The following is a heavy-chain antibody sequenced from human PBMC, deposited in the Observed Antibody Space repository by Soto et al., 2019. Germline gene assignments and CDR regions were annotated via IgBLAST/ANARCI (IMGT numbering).Heavy chain of an antibody. CDR3: ARDPGWLQPNFDY. CDR2: ITWNSAYI. J-gene: IGHJ4*02. V-gene: IGHV3-9*01. D-gene: IGHD5-12*01. Sequence: PVGPLRLACGASGVPFDGYAMHWVRQVPGKGLEWVSYITWNSAYIGYADSVKGRFTISRDNANNSLYLQMNSLRAEDTAVYYCARDPGWLQPNFDYWGRGTLVPVSS. CDR1: GVPFDGYA.